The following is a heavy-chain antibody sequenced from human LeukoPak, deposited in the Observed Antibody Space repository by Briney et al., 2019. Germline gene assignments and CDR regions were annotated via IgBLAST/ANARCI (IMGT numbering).Heavy chain of an antibody. CDR1: GGSISSYS. V-gene: IGHV4-59*01. D-gene: IGHD4-17*01. CDR3: AREEYGDYVGY. Sequence: SETLSLTCTVSGGSISSYSWSWIRQPPGKRLEWIGYVYYSGTTNYNPSLRSRVTISVDTSKNQFSLKLNSATAADTAVYYCAREEYGDYVGYWGQGTLVTVAS. CDR2: VYYSGTT. J-gene: IGHJ4*02.